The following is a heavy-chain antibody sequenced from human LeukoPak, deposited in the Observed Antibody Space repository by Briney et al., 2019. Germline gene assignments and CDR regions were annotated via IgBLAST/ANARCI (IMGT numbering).Heavy chain of an antibody. CDR3: ARATYYYGSGRAFDI. J-gene: IGHJ3*02. V-gene: IGHV4-30-2*01. CDR2: IYHSGST. CDR1: GGSISSGGSS. D-gene: IGHD3-10*01. Sequence: SETLSLTCAVSGGSISSGGSSWSWIRQPPGKGLEWIGYIYHSGSTYYNPSLKSRVTISADRSKNQFSLKLSSVTAADTAVYYCARATYYYGSGRAFDIWGQGTMVTVSS.